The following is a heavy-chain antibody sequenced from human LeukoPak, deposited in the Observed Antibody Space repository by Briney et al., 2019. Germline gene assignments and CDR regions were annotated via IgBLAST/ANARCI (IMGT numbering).Heavy chain of an antibody. CDR2: ISWNSGSI. CDR1: GFTFDDYA. CDR3: AKDFSSGYYLSGEFAP. V-gene: IGHV3-9*01. J-gene: IGHJ5*02. Sequence: GGSLRLSCAASGFTFDDYAMHWVRQAPGKGLEWVSGISWNSGSIGYADSVKGRFTISRDNSKNSLYLQMTSLRAEATALYYCAKDFSSGYYLSGEFAPWGQGTLVTVSS. D-gene: IGHD3-22*01.